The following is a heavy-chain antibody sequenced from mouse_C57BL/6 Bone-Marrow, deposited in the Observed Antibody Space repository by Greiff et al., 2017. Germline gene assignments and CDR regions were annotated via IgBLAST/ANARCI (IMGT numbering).Heavy chain of an antibody. J-gene: IGHJ3*01. D-gene: IGHD1-1*01. CDR1: GYTFTSYW. CDR2: IDPSDSYT. V-gene: IGHV1-59*01. CDR3: ARFYYCSSMFAY. Sequence: VQLQQPGAELVRPGTSVKLSCKASGYTFTSYWMHWVKQRPGQGLEWIGVIDPSDSYTNYNQKFKGKATLTVDTSSSTAYMQLSSLTSEDSAVYYCARFYYCSSMFAYWREGTLVTVSA.